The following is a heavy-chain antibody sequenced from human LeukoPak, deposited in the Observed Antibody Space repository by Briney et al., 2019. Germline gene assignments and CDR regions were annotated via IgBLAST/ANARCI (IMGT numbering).Heavy chain of an antibody. CDR3: AAAYFGMDQYYYGMDV. D-gene: IGHD3-16*01. CDR1: GSTFSSYA. CDR2: ISVIGGST. J-gene: IGHJ6*02. Sequence: GGSLRLSCAASGSTFSSYAMSWVRQAPGKGLEWVSSISVIGGSTYYVDSVRGRFSISRDNSKNTLYLQMSSLRAGDTAVYYCAAAYFGMDQYYYGMDVWGQGTTVTVSS. V-gene: IGHV3-23*01.